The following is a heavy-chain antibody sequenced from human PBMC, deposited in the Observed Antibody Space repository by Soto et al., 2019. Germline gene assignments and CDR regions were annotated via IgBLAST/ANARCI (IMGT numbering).Heavy chain of an antibody. CDR1: GFTFSSYS. J-gene: IGHJ6*02. D-gene: IGHD4-17*01. CDR3: ARNYGDSPYYYYGMVV. Sequence: PGGSLRLSCAASGFTFSSYSMNWVRQAPGKGLEWVSYISSSSSTIYYADSVKGRFTISRDNAKNSLYLQMNSLRDEDTAVYYCARNYGDSPYYYYGMVVWGQGTTVTVSS. CDR2: ISSSSSTI. V-gene: IGHV3-48*02.